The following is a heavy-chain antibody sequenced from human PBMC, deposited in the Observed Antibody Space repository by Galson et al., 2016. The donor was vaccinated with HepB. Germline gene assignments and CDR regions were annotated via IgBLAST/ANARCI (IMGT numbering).Heavy chain of an antibody. D-gene: IGHD3-10*01. Sequence: SLRLSCAASGFSFGNYAMNWVRQSPGKGLEWVSVISASGSGTDYVDSVKGRFTVSRANSRNTLYLQMNSLRAEDTALYYCVKDFGDCGTSRYFGEHGRGYFDLWGRGTLVSVSS. J-gene: IGHJ2*01. CDR2: ISASGSGT. CDR3: VKDFGDCGTSRYFGEHGRGYFDL. CDR1: GFSFGNYA. V-gene: IGHV3-23*01.